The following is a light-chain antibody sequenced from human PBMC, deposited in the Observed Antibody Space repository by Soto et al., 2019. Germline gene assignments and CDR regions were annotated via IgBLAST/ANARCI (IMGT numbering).Light chain of an antibody. CDR3: QQTDSFPT. V-gene: IGKV1-33*01. Sequence: IQMTQSPSSLSASVGDRVTLTCRASQDISNYLNWYQQKPGKAPKLRIYDASNLETGVPSRLSGGGSGTDFTLTISTMQPEDFATYYCQQTDSFPTFGQGTRLEIK. CDR1: QDISNY. J-gene: IGKJ5*01. CDR2: DAS.